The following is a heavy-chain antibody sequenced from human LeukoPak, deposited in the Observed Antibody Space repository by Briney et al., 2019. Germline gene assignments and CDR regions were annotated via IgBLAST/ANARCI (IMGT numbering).Heavy chain of an antibody. J-gene: IGHJ5*02. D-gene: IGHD3-9*01. Sequence: SVTLSFTCTGSGRSVSSYHWSWLPQPPGMGLEWIGYLYNSGSTNYNPSLKSRVTISVDTSKNQSSLKLSSVTAADTAVYYCARGVYYYDILTGYGNHWFDPWGQGTLVTVSS. V-gene: IGHV4-59*02. CDR1: GRSVSSYH. CDR2: LYNSGST. CDR3: ARGVYYYDILTGYGNHWFDP.